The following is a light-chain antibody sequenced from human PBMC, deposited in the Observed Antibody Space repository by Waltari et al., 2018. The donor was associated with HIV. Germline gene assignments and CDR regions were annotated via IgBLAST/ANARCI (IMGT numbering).Light chain of an antibody. Sequence: QTVVTQEPSFSVSPGGTVTLTCGLSSGSFSTSYYPRWYQQTPGQAPRTLIYRTNTGSSGVPDRFSGSILGNKAALTITGGQADDESDYYCVLYMGRGIGVFGGGTKLTVL. V-gene: IGLV8-61*01. J-gene: IGLJ2*01. CDR1: SGSFSTSYY. CDR2: RTN. CDR3: VLYMGRGIGV.